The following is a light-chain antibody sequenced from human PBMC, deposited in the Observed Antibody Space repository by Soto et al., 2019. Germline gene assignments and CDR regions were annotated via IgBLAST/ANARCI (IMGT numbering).Light chain of an antibody. CDR1: QSVSSSY. CDR3: QQYGSSPPT. Sequence: EIVLTQSPGTLSLPPGERATLSCRASQSVSSSYVAWYQQKPGQAPRLLIYEASIRAIVIPDRFSGSGSATDSTLTISRLEPEDFAVYHCQQYGSSPPTFGQGTKVEIK. V-gene: IGKV3-20*01. J-gene: IGKJ1*01. CDR2: EAS.